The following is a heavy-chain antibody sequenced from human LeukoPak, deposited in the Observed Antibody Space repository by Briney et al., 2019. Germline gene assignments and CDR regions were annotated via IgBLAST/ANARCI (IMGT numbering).Heavy chain of an antibody. CDR1: GFTFSSYG. V-gene: IGHV3-33*01. D-gene: IGHD3-10*01. CDR3: ARSGVVAVLFPTDFDY. Sequence: GGSLRLSCAASGFTFSSYGMHWVRQAPGKGLEWVAVIWDDGSNKYYGDSVKGRFTISRDNAGSSLFLRMNSLRDEDTAVYYCARSGVVAVLFPTDFDYWGQGALVTVSS. J-gene: IGHJ4*02. CDR2: IWDDGSNK.